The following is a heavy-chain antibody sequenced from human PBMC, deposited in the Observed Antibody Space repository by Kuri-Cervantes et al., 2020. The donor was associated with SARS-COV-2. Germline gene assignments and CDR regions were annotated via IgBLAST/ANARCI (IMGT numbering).Heavy chain of an antibody. CDR1: GFTFSSYA. D-gene: IGHD4-17*01. Sequence: GESLKISCAASGFTFSSYAMHWVRQAPGKGLEWVSAISGSGGSTYYADSVKGRFTISRDNSKNTLYLQMNSLRAEDTAVYYCATDYDYGDGIDYWGQGTLVTVSS. CDR2: ISGSGGST. V-gene: IGHV3-23*01. CDR3: ATDYDYGDGIDY. J-gene: IGHJ4*02.